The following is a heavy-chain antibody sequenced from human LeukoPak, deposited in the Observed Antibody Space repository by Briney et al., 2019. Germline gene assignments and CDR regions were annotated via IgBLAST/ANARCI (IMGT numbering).Heavy chain of an antibody. V-gene: IGHV1-18*04. CDR1: GYTFTVHY. J-gene: IGHJ2*01. Sequence: ASVKVSFKASGYTFTVHYMHWVRQAPGQGLEWMGWISAYNGNTNYPQKLQGRVTMTTDTSTSTAYMELRSLRSDDTAVYYCARGGGGADWYFDLWGRGTLVTVSS. CDR3: ARGGGGADWYFDL. D-gene: IGHD3-16*01. CDR2: ISAYNGNT.